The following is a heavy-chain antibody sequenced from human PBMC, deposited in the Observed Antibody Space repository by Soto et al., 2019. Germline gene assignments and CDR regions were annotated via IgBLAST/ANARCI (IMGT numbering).Heavy chain of an antibody. CDR3: ARVIDGYNLLWGMDV. J-gene: IGHJ6*02. D-gene: IGHD5-12*01. CDR2: ISYDGSNK. Sequence: PGGSLRLSCAAAGFTFSSYAMHWVRQAPGKGLEWVAVISYDGSNKYYADSVKGRFTISRDNSKNTLYMQMNSLRAEDTAVYYCARVIDGYNLLWGMDVWGQGNTVTVSS. CDR1: GFTFSSYA. V-gene: IGHV3-30-3*01.